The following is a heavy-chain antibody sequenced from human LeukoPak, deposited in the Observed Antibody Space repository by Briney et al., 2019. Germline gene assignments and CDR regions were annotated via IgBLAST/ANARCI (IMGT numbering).Heavy chain of an antibody. CDR2: LSAHNGNT. CDR3: ARDGVDTAMAHYYYYGMDV. CDR1: RATFRSYA. D-gene: IGHD5-18*01. V-gene: IGHV1-18*01. J-gene: IGHJ6*02. Sequence: ASLKLPRNPSRATFRSYALIWVRQAPGQGLEWMGWLSAHNGNTNYAQKLQGRVTMTTDTSTSTAYMELRSLRSDDTAVYYCARDGVDTAMAHYYYYGMDVWGQGTTVTVSS.